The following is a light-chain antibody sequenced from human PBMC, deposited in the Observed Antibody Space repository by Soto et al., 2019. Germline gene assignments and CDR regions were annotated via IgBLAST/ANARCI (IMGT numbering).Light chain of an antibody. CDR1: QTISSW. CDR3: QHYNSYSEA. CDR2: KAS. J-gene: IGKJ1*01. V-gene: IGKV1-5*03. Sequence: DIHITHSPSTLSGSVGDRVTITCRASQTISSWLAWYQQKPGKAPKLLIYKASTLKSGVPSRFSGSGSGTEFTLTISSLQPDDFATYYCQHYNSYSEAFGQGTKVE.